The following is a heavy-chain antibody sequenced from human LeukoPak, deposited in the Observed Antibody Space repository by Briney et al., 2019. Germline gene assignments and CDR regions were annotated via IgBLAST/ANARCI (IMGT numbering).Heavy chain of an antibody. D-gene: IGHD4-23*01. CDR1: GDSISSGDYY. CDR3: ARHMLGGKRSFDS. Sequence: PSETLSLTCTVSGDSISSGDYYWSWIRQPAGKGLEWIGRISSSGSTNYNPSLKSRVTISADTSKNQFSLNLSSVTAADTAVYYCARHMLGGKRSFDSWGQGTLVTVSS. V-gene: IGHV4-61*02. J-gene: IGHJ4*02. CDR2: ISSSGST.